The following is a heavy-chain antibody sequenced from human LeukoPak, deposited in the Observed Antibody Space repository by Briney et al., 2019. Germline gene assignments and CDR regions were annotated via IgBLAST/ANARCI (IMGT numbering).Heavy chain of an antibody. CDR2: ISPSGGST. J-gene: IGHJ5*02. CDR3: ARDNSVRDEAWWFNP. V-gene: IGHV1-46*01. CDR1: GFTFSSYG. Sequence: GGSLRLSCAASGFTFSSYGMHWVRQAPGQGPEWMGVISPSGGSTTYAQKFQGRVTLTRDMSTSTDYLELSSLRSEDTAGYYCARDNSVRDEAWWFNPWGQGTLVTVSS. D-gene: IGHD5-24*01.